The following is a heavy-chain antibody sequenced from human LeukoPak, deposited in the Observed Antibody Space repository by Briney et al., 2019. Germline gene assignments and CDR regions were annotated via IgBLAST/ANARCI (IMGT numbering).Heavy chain of an antibody. CDR3: AKYGSSGWVIDY. CDR1: GGSIGSNY. D-gene: IGHD6-19*01. V-gene: IGHV4-59*08. Sequence: SETLSLTCTVSGGSIGSNYWTWIRQPPGKGLEYIGYIYYTGGTNYNPSLRSRVTMSVDTSKNQFSLMLSSVTAADTAVYFCAKYGSSGWVIDYWGQGTLVTVSS. CDR2: IYYTGGT. J-gene: IGHJ4*02.